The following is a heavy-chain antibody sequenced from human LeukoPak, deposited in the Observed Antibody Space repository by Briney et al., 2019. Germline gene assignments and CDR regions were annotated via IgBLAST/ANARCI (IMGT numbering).Heavy chain of an antibody. V-gene: IGHV4-61*02. Sequence: SETLSLTCTISGGSISSGSYYWSWIRQPAGKGLEWIGRIYTSGSTNYNPSLKSRVTISVDTSKNQLSLKLSSVTAADTAVYYCARGGDWFDPWGQGTLVTVSS. CDR3: ARGGDWFDP. J-gene: IGHJ5*02. CDR2: IYTSGST. CDR1: GGSISSGSYY. D-gene: IGHD3-16*01.